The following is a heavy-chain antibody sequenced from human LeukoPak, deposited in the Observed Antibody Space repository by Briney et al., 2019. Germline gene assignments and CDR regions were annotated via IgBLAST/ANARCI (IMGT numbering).Heavy chain of an antibody. CDR1: GFTFSTYG. CDR2: IPYDGSNE. J-gene: IGHJ4*02. D-gene: IGHD5-24*01. V-gene: IGHV3-30*02. CDR3: ATAPRCLQFGYFDY. Sequence: GGSLRLSCAASGFTFSTYGMHWVRQAPGKGLDWVAFIPYDGSNEYYADSVKGRFTVSRDSSKNTLYLQMNSLRPEDTAVYYCATAPRCLQFGYFDYWGQGTLVTVSS.